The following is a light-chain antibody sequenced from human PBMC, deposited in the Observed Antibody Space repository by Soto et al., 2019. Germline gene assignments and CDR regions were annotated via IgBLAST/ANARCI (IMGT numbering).Light chain of an antibody. CDR3: MQGVQSPG. V-gene: IGKV2-28*01. J-gene: IGKJ2*01. CDR2: LGS. Sequence: DIVMTQSPLSLPVTPGEPASISCRSSQSLLHANGYNYLDWYLQKPGQSPQLLIYLGSNRASGVPDRFSASGSGTDFTLRISRVEAEDVGVYYCMQGVQSPGFGQGTKLEIK. CDR1: QSLLHANGYNY.